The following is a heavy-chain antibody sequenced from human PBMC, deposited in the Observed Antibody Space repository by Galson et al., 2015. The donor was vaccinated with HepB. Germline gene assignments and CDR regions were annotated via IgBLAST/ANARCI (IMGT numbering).Heavy chain of an antibody. D-gene: IGHD2-15*01. CDR3: ARRGGYCSGGSFYRLGYYYGMDV. Sequence: QSGAEVKKPGESLKISCKGSGYSFTSYWIGWVRQMPGKGLEWMGIIYPGDSDTRYSPSFQGQVTISADKSISTAYLQWSSLKASDTAMYYCARRGGYCSGGSFYRLGYYYGMDVWGQGTTVTVSS. V-gene: IGHV5-51*01. CDR1: GYSFTSYW. CDR2: IYPGDSDT. J-gene: IGHJ6*02.